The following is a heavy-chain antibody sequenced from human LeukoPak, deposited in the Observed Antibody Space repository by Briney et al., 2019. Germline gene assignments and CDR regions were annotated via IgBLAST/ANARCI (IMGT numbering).Heavy chain of an antibody. J-gene: IGHJ4*02. D-gene: IGHD2-2*01. V-gene: IGHV3-30*02. CDR3: AKDPAEMRVVVVPAAIDY. Sequence: PGGSLRLSCAASGFTFSSYGMHWVRQAPGKGLEWVAFIRYDGSNKYYADSVKGRFTISRDNSKNTLYLQMNSLRAEDTAVYYCAKDPAEMRVVVVPAAIDYWGQGTLVTVSS. CDR1: GFTFSSYG. CDR2: IRYDGSNK.